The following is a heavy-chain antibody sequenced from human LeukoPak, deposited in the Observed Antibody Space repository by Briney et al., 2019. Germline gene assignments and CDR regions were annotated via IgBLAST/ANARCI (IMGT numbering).Heavy chain of an antibody. Sequence: TLSLTCTVSGGSISSGGYYWSWIRQPPGKGLEWIGYIYHSGSTYYNPSLKSRVTISVDRSKDQFSLKLSSVTAADTAVYYCARKNSGSYYGEFDYWGQGTLVTVSS. J-gene: IGHJ4*02. CDR3: ARKNSGSYYGEFDY. V-gene: IGHV4-30-2*01. CDR1: GGSISSGGYY. D-gene: IGHD1-26*01. CDR2: IYHSGST.